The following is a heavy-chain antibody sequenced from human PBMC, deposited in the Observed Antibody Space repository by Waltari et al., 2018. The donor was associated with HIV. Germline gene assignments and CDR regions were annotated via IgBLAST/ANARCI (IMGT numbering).Heavy chain of an antibody. V-gene: IGHV4-61*02. Sequence: QVQLQESGPGLVKPSQTLSLTCTVSGGSISSGSYYWSWIRQPAGKGLEWIGRIYTSGSTNYNPSLKSRVTISVDTSKNQFSLKLSSVTAADTAVYYCAGDQDGIFDYWGQGTLVTVSS. CDR2: IYTSGST. CDR1: GGSISSGSYY. J-gene: IGHJ4*02. CDR3: AGDQDGIFDY. D-gene: IGHD1-1*01.